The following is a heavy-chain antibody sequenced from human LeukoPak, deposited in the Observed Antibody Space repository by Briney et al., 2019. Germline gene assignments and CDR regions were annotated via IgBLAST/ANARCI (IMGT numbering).Heavy chain of an antibody. Sequence: PSETESLLYGVSSGPQRRCYHQGARIRQHPGKGLEWIGNIFYSGSTYYNPSLKSRLPLSIDTSHTQFSLKLNSVTAADTAVFFGKSGRPPSETLYLYYGGQETLVTVSS. CDR1: SGPQRRCYHQ. V-gene: IGHV4-31*11. CDR2: IFYSGST. J-gene: IGHJ4*02. D-gene: IGHD6-25*01. CDR3: KSGRPPSETLYLYY.